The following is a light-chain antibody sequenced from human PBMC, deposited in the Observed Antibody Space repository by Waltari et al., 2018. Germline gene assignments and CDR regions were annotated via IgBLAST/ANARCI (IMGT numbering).Light chain of an antibody. J-gene: IGLJ3*02. CDR2: YKSDSDK. Sequence: QPVLTQPTSLSASPGASARFTCTLRSGITVGTYRIYWYQQKPGSPPRYLLRYKSDSDKRKGSGVPSRFSGTKDASTNAGLLISSGLQSEDEADYYCAIWYTTAWVFGGGTKLTVL. CDR1: SGITVGTYR. CDR3: AIWYTTAWV. V-gene: IGLV5-39*01.